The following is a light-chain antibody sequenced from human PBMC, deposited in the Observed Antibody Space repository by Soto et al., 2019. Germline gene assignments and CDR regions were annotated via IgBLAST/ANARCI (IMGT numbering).Light chain of an antibody. CDR2: ESN. CDR1: SSDVESYKL. J-gene: IGLJ1*01. CDR3: CSYAGSTTFYV. Sequence: QSVLTQPASVSESPGQSITISCTGTSSDVESYKLVSWYQQHPDKAPKLIIYESNKRPSGVSNRFSGSKSGNTASLTISGLQAEDDADYYCCSYAGSTTFYVFGTGTKVTVL. V-gene: IGLV2-23*01.